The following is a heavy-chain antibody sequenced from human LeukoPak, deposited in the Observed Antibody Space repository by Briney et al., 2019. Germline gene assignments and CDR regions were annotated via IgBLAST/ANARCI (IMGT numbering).Heavy chain of an antibody. CDR3: ARERHGESYYYYYYMDV. Sequence: SGTLSLTCTVSGGSTSSSSYYWGWIRQPPGKGLEWIGSIYYSGSTYYNPSLKSRVTISVDTSKNQFSLKLSSVTAADTAVYYCARERHGESYYYYYYMDVWGKGTTVTVSS. CDR1: GGSTSSSSYY. D-gene: IGHD4-17*01. V-gene: IGHV4-39*07. CDR2: IYYSGST. J-gene: IGHJ6*03.